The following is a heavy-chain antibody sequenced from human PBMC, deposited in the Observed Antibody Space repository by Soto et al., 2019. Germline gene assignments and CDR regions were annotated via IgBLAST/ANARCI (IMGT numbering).Heavy chain of an antibody. CDR2: LSGSGINT. V-gene: IGHV3-23*01. Sequence: EVQLLESGGGLEQPGGSLRLSCAASGFTFSSHSMNWVRQAPGKGLEWVSSLSGSGINTYYADSVKGRFSISRDNAKNPLYLQMNSLRAKHTAVYYCAKGGCSGGNCSPNWFDPWRQGALVSVSS. D-gene: IGHD2-15*01. CDR3: AKGGCSGGNCSPNWFDP. J-gene: IGHJ5*02. CDR1: GFTFSSHS.